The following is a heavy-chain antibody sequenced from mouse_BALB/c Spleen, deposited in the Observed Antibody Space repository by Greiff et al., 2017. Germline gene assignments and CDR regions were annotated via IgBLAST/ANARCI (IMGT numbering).Heavy chain of an antibody. Sequence: VQLQQSGPGLVKPSQSLSLTCSVTGYSITSGYYWNWIRQFPGNKLEWMGYISYDGSNNYNPSLKNRISITRDTSKNQFFLKLNSVTTEDTATYYCARERDGYYFYYYAMDYWGQGTSVTVSS. CDR1: GYSITSGYY. CDR3: ARERDGYYFYYYAMDY. CDR2: ISYDGSN. V-gene: IGHV3-6*02. D-gene: IGHD2-3*01. J-gene: IGHJ4*01.